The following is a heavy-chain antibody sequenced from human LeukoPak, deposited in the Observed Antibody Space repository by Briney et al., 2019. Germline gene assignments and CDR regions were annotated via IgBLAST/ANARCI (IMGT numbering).Heavy chain of an antibody. V-gene: IGHV3-15*01. CDR3: TVGALQGAFDI. CDR1: GFTFSNAW. J-gene: IGHJ3*02. CDR2: IKSKTDGGTT. D-gene: IGHD1-26*01. Sequence: GGSLRLSYAASGFTFSNAWMSWVRQAPGKGLEWVGRIKSKTDGGTTDYAAPVKGRFTISRDDSKNTLYLQMNSLKTEDTAVYYCTVGALQGAFDIWGQGTMVTVSS.